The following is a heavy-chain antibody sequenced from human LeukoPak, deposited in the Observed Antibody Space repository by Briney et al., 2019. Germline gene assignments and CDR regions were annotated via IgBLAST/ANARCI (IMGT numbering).Heavy chain of an antibody. CDR1: GFTFSSYW. D-gene: IGHD6-6*01. CDR3: ARAARVRSNDAFDL. Sequence: GGSLRLSCAASGFTFSSYWMHWVRQAPGKGLVWVSRISSEGSSISYADSVKGRFTISRDNAKNSLYLQMNSLGVEDTAVYYCARAARVRSNDAFDLWGQGTLVTVSS. CDR2: ISSEGSSI. J-gene: IGHJ3*01. V-gene: IGHV3-74*01.